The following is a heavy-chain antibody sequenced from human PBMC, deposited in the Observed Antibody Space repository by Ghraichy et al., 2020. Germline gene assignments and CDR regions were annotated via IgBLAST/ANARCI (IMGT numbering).Heavy chain of an antibody. V-gene: IGHV4-61*02. CDR2: IYSTGST. Sequence: SQTLSLTCIVSGGSIGRGSYYWSWIRQPAGKALEWIGRIYSTGSTNYKPSLESRVTISIDSSKNQFSLGLFSVTAAATAVDYFARESSTIVGIDSWGQGTLVTVSS. CDR1: GGSIGRGSYY. D-gene: IGHD1-26*01. CDR3: ARESSTIVGIDS. J-gene: IGHJ4*02.